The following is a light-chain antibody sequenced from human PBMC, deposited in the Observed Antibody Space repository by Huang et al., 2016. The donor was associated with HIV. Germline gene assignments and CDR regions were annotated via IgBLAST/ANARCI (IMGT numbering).Light chain of an antibody. CDR3: QQRSNRPPLT. V-gene: IGKV3-11*01. J-gene: IGKJ4*01. Sequence: EIILTQSPATLSLSPGDRATLSCRASQSVSSYLAWYQQKPGQAPRLLIYDSSNRATGIPGRFSDSGSGTDFTLTSSSLEPEDFAVYYCQQRSNRPPLTFGGGTKVEIK. CDR1: QSVSSY. CDR2: DSS.